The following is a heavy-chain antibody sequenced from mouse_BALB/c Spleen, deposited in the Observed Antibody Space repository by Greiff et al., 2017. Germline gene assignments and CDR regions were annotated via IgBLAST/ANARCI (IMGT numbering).Heavy chain of an antibody. V-gene: IGHV5-9-3*01. J-gene: IGHJ2*01. CDR1: GFTFSSYA. Sequence: EVQRVESGGGLVKPGGSLKLSCAASGFTFSSYAMSWVRQTPEKRLEWVATISSGGSYTYYPDSVKGRFTISRDNAKNTLYLQMSSLRSEDTAMYYCARHYYGYDFDYWGQGTTLTVSS. D-gene: IGHD1-2*01. CDR3: ARHYYGYDFDY. CDR2: ISSGGSYT.